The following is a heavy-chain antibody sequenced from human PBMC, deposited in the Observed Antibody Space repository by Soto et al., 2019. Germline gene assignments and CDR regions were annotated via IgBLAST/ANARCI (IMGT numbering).Heavy chain of an antibody. CDR2: ISAGGSDT. V-gene: IGHV3-23*01. CDR3: ASVPIWCGSSSCYTEGFDS. D-gene: IGHD2-2*01. Sequence: EVQLLDSGGGWVQPGGSLRLSCVASGFVFSDYAMSWVRQAPGKGLEWVSAISAGGSDTYYADSVKGRFTVSRVNSKNTLYLQMNTLRAEDTAIYYCASVPIWCGSSSCYTEGFDSWGQRTLVTVSS. J-gene: IGHJ4*02. CDR1: GFVFSDYA.